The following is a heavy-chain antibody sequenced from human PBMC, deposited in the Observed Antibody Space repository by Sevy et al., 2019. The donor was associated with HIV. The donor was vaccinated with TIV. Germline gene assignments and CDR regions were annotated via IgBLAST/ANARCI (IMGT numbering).Heavy chain of an antibody. CDR1: VGSISHYY. V-gene: IGHV4-59*07. CDR2: VYYTGNT. Sequence: SDTLSLTCTVSVGSISHYYWSWIRQPPGKGLEWIGFVYYTGNTNYNPSLKGRVTVALDTSKNQFSLKLNSVTAADTAVYYCVRQGGLVDYGMDVWGPGTTVTVSS. J-gene: IGHJ6*02. CDR3: VRQGGLVDYGMDV. D-gene: IGHD1-26*01.